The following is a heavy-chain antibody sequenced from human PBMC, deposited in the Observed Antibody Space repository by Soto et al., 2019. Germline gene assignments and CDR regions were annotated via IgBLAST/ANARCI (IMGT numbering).Heavy chain of an antibody. CDR3: AAYGDSPSEGYYYYAMDV. CDR2: ISGSGGST. V-gene: IGHV3-23*01. Sequence: RRLSCAASGFPFISYAMSWVRQAPGKGLEWVSAISGSGGSTYYADSVKGRFTISRDESKKTLYLQMSSLRAEDTAVYYCAAYGDSPSEGYYYYAMDVWGHGTTVTVS. D-gene: IGHD4-17*01. J-gene: IGHJ6*02. CDR1: GFPFISYA.